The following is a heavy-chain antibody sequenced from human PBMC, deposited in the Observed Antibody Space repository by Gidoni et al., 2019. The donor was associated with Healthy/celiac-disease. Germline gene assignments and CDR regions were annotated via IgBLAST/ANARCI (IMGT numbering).Heavy chain of an antibody. J-gene: IGHJ3*02. CDR1: GGTFSSYA. CDR2: IIPIFGTA. D-gene: IGHD2-21*02. Sequence: QVQLVQSGAEVKKPGSSVKVSCKASGGTFSSYAISWVRQAPGQGLEWMGGIIPIFGTANYAQKFQGRVTMTADESTSTAYMELSSLRSEDTAVYYCARDRGPYCGGDCYSADAFDIWGQGTMVTVSS. V-gene: IGHV1-69*01. CDR3: ARDRGPYCGGDCYSADAFDI.